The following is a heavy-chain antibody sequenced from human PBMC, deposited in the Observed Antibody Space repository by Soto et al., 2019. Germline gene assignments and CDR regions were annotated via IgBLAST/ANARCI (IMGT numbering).Heavy chain of an antibody. CDR2: FNGNGGGT. Sequence: EVQLLESGGGLVQPGGSPRLACATSGFSFSTYAMTWVRQAPGKGLEWVSTFNGNGGGTYYADSVKGRFTISRDNSKNTLYLQMDSLRAEDTATYYCAKDNSLHWFDPWGQGTLVTVSS. CDR1: GFSFSTYA. J-gene: IGHJ5*02. D-gene: IGHD2-15*01. V-gene: IGHV3-23*01. CDR3: AKDNSLHWFDP.